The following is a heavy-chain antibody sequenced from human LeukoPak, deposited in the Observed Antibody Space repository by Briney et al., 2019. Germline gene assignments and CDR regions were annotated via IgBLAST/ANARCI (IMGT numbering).Heavy chain of an antibody. CDR3: AKDGVGWVRGSGSSLDY. D-gene: IGHD3-10*01. CDR2: ISGSSSYI. Sequence: GGSLRLSCAGSGFTFSSYNMNWVRQAPGKGLEWVSSISGSSSYIYYADSVKGRFTISRDNSKNTLYLQINSLRAEDTAVYYCAKDGVGWVRGSGSSLDYWGQGTLVTVSS. CDR1: GFTFSSYN. V-gene: IGHV3-21*01. J-gene: IGHJ4*02.